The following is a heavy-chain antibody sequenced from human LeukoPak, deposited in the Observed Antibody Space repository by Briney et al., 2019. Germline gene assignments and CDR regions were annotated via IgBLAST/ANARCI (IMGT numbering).Heavy chain of an antibody. D-gene: IGHD5-24*01. CDR1: GFTFSSYW. Sequence: GGSLRLSCAASGFTFSSYWMSWVRQAPGKGLEWVANINEDGSDKYYVDSVKGRFTISRDNAKNSLYLQMNSLRADDTAIYYCARGLRDNYNYHAFHVWGQGTLVTVSS. CDR2: INEDGSDK. CDR3: ARGLRDNYNYHAFHV. V-gene: IGHV3-7*03. J-gene: IGHJ3*01.